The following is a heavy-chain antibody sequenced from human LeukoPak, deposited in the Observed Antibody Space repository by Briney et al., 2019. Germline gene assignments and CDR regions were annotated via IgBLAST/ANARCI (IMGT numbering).Heavy chain of an antibody. CDR2: ISGSGGST. CDR1: GLTFSSYA. CDR3: AKLPGTCSGGSCPEGWFDP. V-gene: IGHV3-23*01. Sequence: HPGGSLRLSCAASGLTFSSYAMSWVRQAPGKGLEWVSAISGSGGSTYYADSVKGRFTISRDNSKNTLYLQMNSLRAEDTAVYYCAKLPGTCSGGSCPEGWFDPWGQGTLVTVSS. J-gene: IGHJ5*02. D-gene: IGHD2-15*01.